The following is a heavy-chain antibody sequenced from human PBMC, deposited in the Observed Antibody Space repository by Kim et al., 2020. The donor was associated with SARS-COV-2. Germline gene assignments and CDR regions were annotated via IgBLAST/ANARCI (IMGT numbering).Heavy chain of an antibody. CDR3: ARDLLVRGMDV. J-gene: IGHJ6*02. D-gene: IGHD1-26*01. Sequence: GGSLRLSCAASGFTVSSNYMSWVRQAPGKGLEWVSVIYSGGSTYYADSVKGRFTISRDNSKNTLYLQMNSLRAEDTAVYYCARDLLVRGMDVWGQGTTVTVSS. CDR1: GFTVSSNY. V-gene: IGHV3-53*01. CDR2: IYSGGST.